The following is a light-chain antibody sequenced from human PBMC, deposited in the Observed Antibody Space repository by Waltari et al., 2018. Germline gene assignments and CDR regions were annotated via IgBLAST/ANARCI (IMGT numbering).Light chain of an antibody. CDR2: HAS. CDR1: ENVFNSY. V-gene: IGKV3-20*01. Sequence: EIVLTQSLGTLYLSPGKRATLSCRASENVFNSYLAWYQQKPGQAPRLLINHASVRATGVPDRFSGSGSGTVFTLTISRLEPEDFAVYYCQQYGTSTSLTFGGGTKVEIK. J-gene: IGKJ4*01. CDR3: QQYGTSTSLT.